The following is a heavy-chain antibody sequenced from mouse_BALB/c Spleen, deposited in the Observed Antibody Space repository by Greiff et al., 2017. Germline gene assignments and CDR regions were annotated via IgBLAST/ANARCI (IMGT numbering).Heavy chain of an antibody. D-gene: IGHD2-14*01. J-gene: IGHJ3*01. CDR2: IDPANGNT. Sequence: VQLQQSGAELVKPGASVKLSCTASGFNIKDTYMHWVKQRPEQGLEWIGRIDPANGNTKYDPKFQGKATITADTSSNTAYLQLSSLTSEDTAVYYCARMDRYDWFAYWGQGTLVTVSA. CDR1: GFNIKDTY. V-gene: IGHV14-3*02. CDR3: ARMDRYDWFAY.